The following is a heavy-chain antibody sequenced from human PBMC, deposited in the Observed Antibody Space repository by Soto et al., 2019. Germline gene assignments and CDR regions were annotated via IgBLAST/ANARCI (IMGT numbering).Heavy chain of an antibody. D-gene: IGHD3-9*01. V-gene: IGHV4-39*07. CDR1: GGSISSSSYY. CDR3: ARGLNICGWFDP. CDR2: IYYSGST. Sequence: SETLSLTCTVSGGSISSSSYYWGWIRQPPGKGLEWIGSIYYSGSTYYNPSLKSRVTISVDTSKNQFSLKLSSVTAADTAVYYCARGLNICGWFDPWGQGTLVTVSS. J-gene: IGHJ5*02.